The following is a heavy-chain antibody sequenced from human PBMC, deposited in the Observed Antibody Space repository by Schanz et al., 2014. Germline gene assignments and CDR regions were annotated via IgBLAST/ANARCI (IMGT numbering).Heavy chain of an antibody. CDR2: INPSGGST. Sequence: QVQLVQSGAEVKKPGSSVRVSCKASGGTFSSDTFSWVRQAPGQGLEWMGIINPSGGSTDYAQKFQGRVTMTRDTSTSTVYMELSSLRSEDTAVYFCARDLTVDTGYVVHYYYYGMDVWGQGTTVTVSS. V-gene: IGHV1-46*01. CDR3: ARDLTVDTGYVVHYYYYGMDV. CDR1: GGTFSSDT. D-gene: IGHD5-12*01. J-gene: IGHJ6*02.